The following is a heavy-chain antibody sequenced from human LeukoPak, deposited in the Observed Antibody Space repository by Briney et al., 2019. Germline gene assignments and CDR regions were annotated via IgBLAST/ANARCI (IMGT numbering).Heavy chain of an antibody. CDR3: AKFGSGRLQPINWFDP. CDR1: GFTFSSYA. J-gene: IGHJ5*02. Sequence: GGSLRLSCAASGFTFSSYAMSWVRQAPGKGLEWVSAISGSGGSTYYADSVKGRFTISRDNSKNTLYLQMNSLRAEDTAVYYCAKFGSGRLQPINWFDPWGQGTLVTVSS. D-gene: IGHD3-10*01. V-gene: IGHV3-23*01. CDR2: ISGSGGST.